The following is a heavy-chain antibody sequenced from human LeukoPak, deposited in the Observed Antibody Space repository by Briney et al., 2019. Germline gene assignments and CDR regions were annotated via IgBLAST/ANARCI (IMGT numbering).Heavy chain of an antibody. CDR1: GFTFSSYA. Sequence: GGALRLSCAASGFTFSSYAMNWVREAPGKGREWVSDISGGGGTKYYADSVKGRFPISRDNSKTTLFLQMNSLRAEDTAVYYCAKDREGLSSGYDLEYFDYWGQGTLVTVSS. CDR2: ISGGGGTK. V-gene: IGHV3-23*01. D-gene: IGHD5-12*01. J-gene: IGHJ4*02. CDR3: AKDREGLSSGYDLEYFDY.